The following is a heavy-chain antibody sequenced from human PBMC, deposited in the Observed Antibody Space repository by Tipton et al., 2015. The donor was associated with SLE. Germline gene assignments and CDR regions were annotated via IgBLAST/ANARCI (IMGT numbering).Heavy chain of an antibody. CDR1: GYTFTNFD. CDR3: ARGSSSAFDI. J-gene: IGHJ3*02. D-gene: IGHD2-2*01. Sequence: QLVQSGAEVMKPGASVKVSCKASGYTFTNFDISWVRQAPGQGLEWMGWISTKNGDTKYAQRFQGRVSMTTDTSTSTAYMELRSLRSDDTAAYYCARGSSSAFDIWGQGTMVTVSS. V-gene: IGHV1-18*01. CDR2: ISTKNGDT.